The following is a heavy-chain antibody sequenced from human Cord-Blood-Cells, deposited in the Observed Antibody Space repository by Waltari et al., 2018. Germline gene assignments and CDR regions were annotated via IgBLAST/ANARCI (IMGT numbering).Heavy chain of an antibody. V-gene: IGHV4-34*01. J-gene: IGHJ4*02. D-gene: IGHD3-3*01. CDR1: GGSFSGYS. CDR3: ARAREVVVYWSGYSYYFDY. Sequence: QVQLQQWGAGLLKPSETMSLTCAVHGGSFSGYSWRWIRQPPGQGLEWIGEINHSGSTNYNPSLKSRVTISVDTSKNQFSLKLSSVTAADTAVYYCARAREVVVYWSGYSYYFDYWGQGTLVTVSS. CDR2: INHSGST.